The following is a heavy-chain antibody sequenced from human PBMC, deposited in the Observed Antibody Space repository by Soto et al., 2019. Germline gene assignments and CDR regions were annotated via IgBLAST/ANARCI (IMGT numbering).Heavy chain of an antibody. CDR3: ARVVGDAFDI. Sequence: PGESLKISCKGSGYSFTSYWIGWVRQMPGKGLEWMGIIYPGDSDTRYSPSFQGQVTISADTSKNQFSLKLSSVTAADTAVYYCARVVGDAFDIWGQGTMVTVSS. CDR1: GYSFTSYW. D-gene: IGHD3-22*01. V-gene: IGHV5-51*01. J-gene: IGHJ3*02. CDR2: IYPGDSDT.